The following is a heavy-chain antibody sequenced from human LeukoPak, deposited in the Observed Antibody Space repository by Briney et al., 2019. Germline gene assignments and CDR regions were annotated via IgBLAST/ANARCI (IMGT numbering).Heavy chain of an antibody. Sequence: SETLSLTCTVSGGSISSYYGSWIRQPPGKGLEWIGYIYTSGSTNYNPSLKSRVTISVDTSKNQFSLKLSSVTAADTAVYYCARLLRYYDSSGYYYYFDYWGQGTLVTVSS. CDR3: ARLLRYYDSSGYYYYFDY. CDR1: GGSISSYY. V-gene: IGHV4-4*09. D-gene: IGHD3-22*01. J-gene: IGHJ4*02. CDR2: IYTSGST.